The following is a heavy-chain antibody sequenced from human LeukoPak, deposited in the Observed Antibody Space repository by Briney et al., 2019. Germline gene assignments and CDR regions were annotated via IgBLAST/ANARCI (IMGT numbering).Heavy chain of an antibody. CDR1: GFNFGHNG. CDR3: AESAYTSAWDDAFDI. V-gene: IGHV3-30*18. CDR2: ITYDGATT. Sequence: PGGSLRLSCVASGFNFGHNGMHWVRQAPGKGLEWLTVITYDGATTNYVDTVKGRFTISRDTSRNTLFLQMNSLRGEDTAVYFCAESAYTSAWDDAFDIWGQGTMVTVSS. D-gene: IGHD6-19*01. J-gene: IGHJ3*02.